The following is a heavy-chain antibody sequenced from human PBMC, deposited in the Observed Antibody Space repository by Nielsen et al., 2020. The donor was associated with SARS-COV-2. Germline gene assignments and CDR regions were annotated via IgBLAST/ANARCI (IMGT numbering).Heavy chain of an antibody. CDR1: GGSINNYY. D-gene: IGHD1-26*01. J-gene: IGHJ4*02. Sequence: SETLSLTCTVSGGSINNYYWSWIRKPPGKGLEWIGYIYYSGSSNYNPSLKSRVTMSLDTSKSQFSLKLSSVTAADTAVYYCARLRGGTYYTNFDYWGQGTLVTVSS. CDR2: IYYSGSS. CDR3: ARLRGGTYYTNFDY. V-gene: IGHV4-59*08.